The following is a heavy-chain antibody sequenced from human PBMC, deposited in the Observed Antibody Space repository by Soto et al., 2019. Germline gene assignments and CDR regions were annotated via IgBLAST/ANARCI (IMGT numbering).Heavy chain of an antibody. J-gene: IGHJ1*01. CDR1: GFTFSRYS. Sequence: EVQLVESGGGLVQPGGSLRLSCAASGFTFSRYSMNWVRQAPGKGLEWLSYISSSSTTIYYADSVKGRFTISRDNAKNSLYLQMNGLRAEDTAVYYCARAFDQFVAVAGTNFQYWGQGTLVTVSS. D-gene: IGHD6-19*01. V-gene: IGHV3-48*01. CDR2: ISSSSTTI. CDR3: ARAFDQFVAVAGTNFQY.